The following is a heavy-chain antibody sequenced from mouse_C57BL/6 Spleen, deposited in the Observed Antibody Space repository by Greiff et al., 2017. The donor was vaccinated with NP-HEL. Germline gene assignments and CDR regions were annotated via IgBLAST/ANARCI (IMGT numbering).Heavy chain of an antibody. CDR1: GFSLTSYG. Sequence: VQLQQSGPGLVQPSQSLSITCTVSGFSLTSYGVHWVRQSPGKGLEWLGVIWSGGSTDYNAAFISRLSISKDNSNSQVFFKMNSLQADDTAIYYCARVPFYGSSYEGAMDYWGQGTSVTVSS. CDR2: IWSGGST. D-gene: IGHD1-1*01. J-gene: IGHJ4*01. CDR3: ARVPFYGSSYEGAMDY. V-gene: IGHV2-2*01.